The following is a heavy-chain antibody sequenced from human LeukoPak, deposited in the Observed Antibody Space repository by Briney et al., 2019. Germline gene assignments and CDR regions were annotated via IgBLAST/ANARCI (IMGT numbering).Heavy chain of an antibody. CDR3: AKNRWGSVATPDS. Sequence: PGGSLRLSCAASGFTFSSYGMSWVRQAPGKGLEWVSAISGSGGSTYYADSVKGRFTISRDNSKNTLYLQMNSLAIEDTAIYYCAKNRWGSVATPDSWGQGTVVTVSS. V-gene: IGHV3-23*01. D-gene: IGHD5-12*01. J-gene: IGHJ4*02. CDR1: GFTFSSYG. CDR2: ISGSGGST.